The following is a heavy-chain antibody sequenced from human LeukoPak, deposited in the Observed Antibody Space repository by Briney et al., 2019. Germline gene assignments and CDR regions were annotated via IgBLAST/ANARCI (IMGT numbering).Heavy chain of an antibody. CDR3: ARAIRYGSGSFDY. J-gene: IGHJ4*02. CDR2: IYYSGST. D-gene: IGHD3-10*01. V-gene: IGHV4-39*01. Sequence: SETLSLTCIVSGGSISSTTYYWGWIRQPPGKGLEWIGSIYYSGSTYYNPSLKSRVTISVDTSKNQFSLKLSSVTAADTAVYYCARAIRYGSGSFDYWGQGTLVTVSS. CDR1: GGSISSTTYY.